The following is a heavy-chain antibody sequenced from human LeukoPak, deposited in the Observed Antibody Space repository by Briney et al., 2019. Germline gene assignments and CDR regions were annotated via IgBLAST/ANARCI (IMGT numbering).Heavy chain of an antibody. CDR2: ISYDGSNK. V-gene: IGHV3-30*03. Sequence: GRSLRLSCAASGFTFSSYGMHWVRQAPGKGLEWVAVISYDGSNKYYADSVKGRFTISRDNSKNTLYLQMNSLRAEDTAVYYCARGAAPAVDSWGQGTLVTVSS. CDR3: ARGAAPAVDS. J-gene: IGHJ4*02. CDR1: GFTFSSYG. D-gene: IGHD2-2*01.